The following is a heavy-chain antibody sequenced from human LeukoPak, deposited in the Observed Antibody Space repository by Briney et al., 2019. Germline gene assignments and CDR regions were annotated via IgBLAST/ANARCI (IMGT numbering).Heavy chain of an antibody. J-gene: IGHJ6*02. CDR2: ISGSGGST. CDR3: AKPKVSSTGVYYYGMDV. Sequence: PGGSLRLSCAASGFTFSDYYMSWIRQAPGKGLEWVSAISGSGGSTYYADSVKGRFTISRDNSKNTLYLQVNSLRAEDTALYYCAKPKVSSTGVYYYGMDVWGQGTTVTVSS. V-gene: IGHV3-23*01. D-gene: IGHD7-27*01. CDR1: GFTFSDYY.